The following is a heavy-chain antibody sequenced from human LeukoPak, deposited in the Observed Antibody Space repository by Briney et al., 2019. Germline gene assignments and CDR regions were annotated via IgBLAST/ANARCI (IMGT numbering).Heavy chain of an antibody. V-gene: IGHV3-21*01. CDR1: GFTFSSYS. J-gene: IGHJ4*02. CDR2: ISSSSSYI. D-gene: IGHD3-22*01. CDR3: ARSHDSSGYNYFDY. Sequence: GGSLRLSCAASGFTFSSYSMNWVRQAPGKGLEWVSSISSSSSYIYYADSVKGRFTISRDNAKNSLYLQMNSLRAEDTAVYYCARSHDSSGYNYFDYWGQGTLVTVSS.